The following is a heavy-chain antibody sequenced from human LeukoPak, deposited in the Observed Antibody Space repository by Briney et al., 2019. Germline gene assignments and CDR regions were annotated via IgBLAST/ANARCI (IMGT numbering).Heavy chain of an antibody. CDR2: ISAYNGNT. CDR1: GYTLTELS. J-gene: IGHJ4*02. Sequence: ASVKVSCKVSGYTLTELSMHWVRQAPGQGLEWMGWISAYNGNTNYAQKLQGRVTMTTDTSTSTAYMELRSLRSDDTAVYYCARGDSPADYWGQGTLVTVSS. V-gene: IGHV1-18*01. CDR3: ARGDSPADY. D-gene: IGHD5-18*01.